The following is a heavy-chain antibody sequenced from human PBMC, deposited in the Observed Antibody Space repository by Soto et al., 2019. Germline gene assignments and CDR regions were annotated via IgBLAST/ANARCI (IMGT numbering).Heavy chain of an antibody. D-gene: IGHD2-21*02. J-gene: IGHJ3*01. Sequence: EVQLVESGGGLVQPGGSLRLSCAASGFTFSSYAMHWVRQAPGKGLEYVSAISSNGGSTYYANSVKGRFTISRDNSKNTLYLQMGSLRAEDMAVYYCAGNYGGNSYAIDVWGQGTMVTVSS. CDR1: GFTFSSYA. V-gene: IGHV3-64*01. CDR2: ISSNGGST. CDR3: AGNYGGNSYAIDV.